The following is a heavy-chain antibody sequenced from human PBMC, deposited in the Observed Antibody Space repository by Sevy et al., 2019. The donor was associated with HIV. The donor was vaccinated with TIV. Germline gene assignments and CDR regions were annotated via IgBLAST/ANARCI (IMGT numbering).Heavy chain of an antibody. D-gene: IGHD3-3*01. CDR2: IFYSGSA. CDR1: GGSISNYY. J-gene: IGHJ4*02. V-gene: IGHV4-59*01. CDR3: ARYATRSGYHNYFDY. Sequence: SETLSLTCTVSGGSISNYYWSWIRQPPGKGLEWIGNIFYSGSANYKSSLESRVTISVDTSKNQFSLELTSVTAADTAIYYCARYATRSGYHNYFDYWGQGTLVTVS.